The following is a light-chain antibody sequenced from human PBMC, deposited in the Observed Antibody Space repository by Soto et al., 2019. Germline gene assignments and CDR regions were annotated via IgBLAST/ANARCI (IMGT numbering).Light chain of an antibody. CDR3: QEYDGSPIT. V-gene: IGKV3-20*01. J-gene: IGKJ5*01. CDR2: DAS. CDR1: QSIRSER. Sequence: IVLTQSPDTLSLSPGERATISCRASQSIRSERLAWYQRKLGQAPTLVIFDASNRASGMPERFRGSGSGTDFTLTISRLEPEDFAVYYCQEYDGSPITFGPGTRLEIK.